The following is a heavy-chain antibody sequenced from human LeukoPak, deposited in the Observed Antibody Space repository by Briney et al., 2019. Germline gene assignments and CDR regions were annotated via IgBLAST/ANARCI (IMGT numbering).Heavy chain of an antibody. CDR2: IIPIFGTA. J-gene: IGHJ4*02. Sequence: SVKVSCKASGGTFSSYAISWVRQAPGQGLEWMGGIIPIFGTANYAQKFQGRVTITADESTSTAYMELSSLRSGDTAVYYCARGTPETYCSSTSCYTLFDYWGQGTLVTVSS. V-gene: IGHV1-69*13. CDR1: GGTFSSYA. D-gene: IGHD2-2*02. CDR3: ARGTPETYCSSTSCYTLFDY.